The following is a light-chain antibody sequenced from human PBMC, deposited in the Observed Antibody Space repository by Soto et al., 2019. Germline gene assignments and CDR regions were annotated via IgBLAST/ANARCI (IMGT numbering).Light chain of an antibody. J-gene: IGKJ1*01. CDR3: LQYDSYSWT. Sequence: DIQMTQSPSTLSSSVGDRVTITCRASQSISDWVAWYQQKPGKAPSLLIFDASTLKSGVPSRFSGSGSGTEFTLAISSLQADDFATYYCLQYDSYSWTFGQGTKVDIK. V-gene: IGKV1-5*01. CDR1: QSISDW. CDR2: DAS.